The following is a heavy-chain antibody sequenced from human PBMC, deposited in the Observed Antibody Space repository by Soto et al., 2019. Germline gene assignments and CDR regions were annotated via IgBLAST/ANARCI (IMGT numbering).Heavy chain of an antibody. J-gene: IGHJ4*02. D-gene: IGHD3-10*01. CDR1: CPSLKNQM. Sequence: XETLSHTCSVSCPSLKNQMWAWIRPSPGKGLEWIGNIYDSGSTNYSPALKSRVSMSVDTSKNLFSLKMNSVTAADTAVYYCARSSMVPVEYFDVWGQGTVVTVSS. V-gene: IGHV4-59*11. CDR3: ARSSMVPVEYFDV. CDR2: IYDSGST.